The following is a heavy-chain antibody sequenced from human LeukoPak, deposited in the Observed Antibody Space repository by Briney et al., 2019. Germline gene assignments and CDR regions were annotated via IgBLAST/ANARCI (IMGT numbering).Heavy chain of an antibody. Sequence: ASVKVSCKASGYTFTGYYMHWVRQAPGQGLEWMGWINPNSGGTNYAQKFQGRVTMTRDTSISTAYMELSSLRSEDTAVYYCARAHSSSSGGNYYYYYMDVWGKGTTVTVSS. V-gene: IGHV1-2*02. J-gene: IGHJ6*03. CDR1: GYTFTGYY. D-gene: IGHD6-6*01. CDR3: ARAHSSSSGGNYYYYYMDV. CDR2: INPNSGGT.